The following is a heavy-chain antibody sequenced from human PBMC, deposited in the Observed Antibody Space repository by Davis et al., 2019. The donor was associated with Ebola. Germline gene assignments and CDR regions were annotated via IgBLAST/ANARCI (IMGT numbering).Heavy chain of an antibody. J-gene: IGHJ6*02. D-gene: IGHD3-10*01. CDR1: GYTFITYG. CDR2: ISAYNGNT. V-gene: IGHV1-18*04. Sequence: AASVKVSCKASGYTFITYGISWVRQAPGQGLEWMGWISAYNGNTNYAQKVQGRVTMTADTSTSTAYMELRSLRSDDTAVYYCARDSYTSGSYLRGSYYYDMDVWGQGTTVTVSS. CDR3: ARDSYTSGSYLRGSYYYDMDV.